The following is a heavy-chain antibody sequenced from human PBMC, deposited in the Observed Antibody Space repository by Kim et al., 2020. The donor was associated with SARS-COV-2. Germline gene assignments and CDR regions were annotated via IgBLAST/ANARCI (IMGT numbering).Heavy chain of an antibody. J-gene: IGHJ3*02. Sequence: SETLSLTCTVSGYSISSGYYWGWIRQPPGKGLEWIGSIYHSGSTYYNPSLKSRVIISVDTSKNQFSLKLSSVTAADTAVYYCARSVVTALSDAFDIWGQG. CDR2: IYHSGST. CDR3: ARSVVTALSDAFDI. D-gene: IGHD2-15*01. CDR1: GYSISSGYY. V-gene: IGHV4-38-2*02.